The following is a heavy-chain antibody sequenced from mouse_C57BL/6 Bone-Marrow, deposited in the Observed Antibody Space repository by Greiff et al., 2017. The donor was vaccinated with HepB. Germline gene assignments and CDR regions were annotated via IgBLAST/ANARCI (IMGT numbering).Heavy chain of an antibody. V-gene: IGHV1-55*01. CDR2: IYPGSGST. D-gene: IGHD2-1*01. Sequence: VQLQQSGAELVKPGASVKMSCKASGYTFTSYWITWVKQRPGQGLEWIGDIYPGSGSTNYNEKFKSKATLTVDTSSSTAYMQLSSLNSEDSSVYYCARTIDGNFGYWGQGATLSVSS. J-gene: IGHJ2*01. CDR1: GYTFTSYW. CDR3: ARTIDGNFGY.